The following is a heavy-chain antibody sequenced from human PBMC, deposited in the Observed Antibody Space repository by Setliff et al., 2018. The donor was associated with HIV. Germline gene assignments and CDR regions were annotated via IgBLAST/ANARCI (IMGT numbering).Heavy chain of an antibody. CDR2: IYPDESDS. V-gene: IGHV5-51*01. CDR1: GYSFHTSW. J-gene: IGHJ4*02. Sequence: GESLTISCQGSGYSFHTSWIAWLRQMPGKGRAWMGVIYPDESDSRYSPSFRGQVTISADKSINTASLQWSSLKASDAAMYYCARVDMGYYYDSSGYSHFDHWGQGTLVTVSS. D-gene: IGHD3-22*01. CDR3: ARVDMGYYYDSSGYSHFDH.